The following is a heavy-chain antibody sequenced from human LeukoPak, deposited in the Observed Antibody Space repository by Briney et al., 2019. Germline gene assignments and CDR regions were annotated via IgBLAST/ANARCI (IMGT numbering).Heavy chain of an antibody. CDR1: GYTFTSYD. D-gene: IGHD1-1*01. Sequence: ASVKVSCKASGYTFTSYDINGVRQAAGQGLEWMGWISAYNGNTNYAQKLQGTVTMTTDTSTSTAYMELRSLRSDDTAVYYCARVNNFNPFDYWGQGTLVTVSS. J-gene: IGHJ4*02. CDR2: ISAYNGNT. V-gene: IGHV1-18*01. CDR3: ARVNNFNPFDY.